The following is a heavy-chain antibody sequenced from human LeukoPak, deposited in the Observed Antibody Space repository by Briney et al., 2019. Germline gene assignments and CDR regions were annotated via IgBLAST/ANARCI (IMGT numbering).Heavy chain of an antibody. CDR2: INPNSGGT. V-gene: IGHV1-2*04. CDR1: GYTFTGYY. J-gene: IGHJ6*02. D-gene: IGHD2-2*01. Sequence: ASVKVSCKASGYTFTGYYMHWVRQAPGQGLEWMGWINPNSGGTNYAQKFQGWVTMTRDTSISTAYMELSRLRSDDTAVYYCARAGVGAQDIVVVPAASQEPKAYGMDVWGQGTTVTVSS. CDR3: ARAGVGAQDIVVVPAASQEPKAYGMDV.